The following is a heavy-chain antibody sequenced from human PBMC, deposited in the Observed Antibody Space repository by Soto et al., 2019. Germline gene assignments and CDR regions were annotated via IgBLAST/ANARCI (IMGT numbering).Heavy chain of an antibody. CDR2: IYYSGST. V-gene: IGHV4-30-4*01. D-gene: IGHD3-10*01. Sequence: QVQLQESGPGLVKPSQTLSLTCTVSGGSISSGDYYWSWIRQPPGKVLEWIGYIYYSGSTYYNPSLKSRVTLSVDTSKNQFSLKLSSVTAADTAVYYCAGTITLVRGGQANYYYYGMDVWGQGTTVTVSS. J-gene: IGHJ6*02. CDR3: AGTITLVRGGQANYYYYGMDV. CDR1: GGSISSGDYY.